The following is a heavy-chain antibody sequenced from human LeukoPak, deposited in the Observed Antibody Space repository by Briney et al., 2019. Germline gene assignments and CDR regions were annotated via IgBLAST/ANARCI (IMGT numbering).Heavy chain of an antibody. Sequence: KTGGSLRLSCAASGFTFSSYSMNWVRQAPGKGLEWVSSISSSSSYIYYADSVKGRFTISRDNAKNSLYLQMNSLRAEDTAVYYCARDPYYLYGSGSYGVWGQGTLVTVSS. V-gene: IGHV3-21*01. CDR2: ISSSSSYI. CDR3: ARDPYYLYGSGSYGV. D-gene: IGHD3-10*01. J-gene: IGHJ4*02. CDR1: GFTFSSYS.